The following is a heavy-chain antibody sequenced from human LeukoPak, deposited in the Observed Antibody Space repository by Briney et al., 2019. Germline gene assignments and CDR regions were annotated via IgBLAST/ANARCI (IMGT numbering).Heavy chain of an antibody. J-gene: IGHJ5*02. D-gene: IGHD3-10*01. CDR1: GFTFSSYE. CDR2: ISSSGSTI. V-gene: IGHV3-48*03. CDR3: ARAGITMVRGVPRWFDP. Sequence: GGSLRLSCAASGFTFSSYEMNWARQAPGKGLEWVSYISSSGSTIYCADSVKGRFTISRDNAKNSLYLQMNSLRAEDTAVYYCARAGITMVRGVPRWFDPWGQGTLVTVSS.